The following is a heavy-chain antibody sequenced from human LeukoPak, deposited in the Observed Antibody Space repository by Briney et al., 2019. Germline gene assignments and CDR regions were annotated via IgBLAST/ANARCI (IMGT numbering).Heavy chain of an antibody. CDR2: INPNSGGT. J-gene: IGHJ5*02. Sequence: GASVKVSCKASGYTFTGYYMHRVRQAPGQGLEWMGWINPNSGGTNYAQKFQGRVTMTRDTSISTAYMELSRLRSDDTAVYYCARGPHTPLSMIVVATVWFDPWGQGTLVTVSS. CDR1: GYTFTGYY. D-gene: IGHD3-22*01. V-gene: IGHV1-2*02. CDR3: ARGPHTPLSMIVVATVWFDP.